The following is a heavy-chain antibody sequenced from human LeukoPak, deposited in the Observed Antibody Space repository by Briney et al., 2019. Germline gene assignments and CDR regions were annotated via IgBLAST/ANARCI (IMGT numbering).Heavy chain of an antibody. CDR1: GGSISSGSYY. CDR3: ARPGYYCTNGVCFDDYYYGMDV. V-gene: IGHV4-39*01. CDR2: IYYSGST. Sequence: PSETLSLTCTVSGGSISSGSYYWGWIRQPPGKGLEWIGSIYYSGSTYYNPSLKSRVTISVDTSKNQFSLKLSSVTAADTAVYYCARPGYYCTNGVCFDDYYYGMDVWGQGTTVTVSS. D-gene: IGHD2-8*01. J-gene: IGHJ6*02.